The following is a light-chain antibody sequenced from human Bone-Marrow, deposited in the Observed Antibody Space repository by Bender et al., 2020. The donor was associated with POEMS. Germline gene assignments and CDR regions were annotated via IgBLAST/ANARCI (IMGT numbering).Light chain of an antibody. V-gene: IGLV1-47*01. CDR1: GSNIGSHN. CDR3: SSYTSGIRGISTFVV. J-gene: IGLJ2*01. CDR2: RTT. Sequence: QSVLTQPPSVSGTPGQRVTISCSGSGSNIGSHNVYWYQQVPGTAPALLIYRTTQRPSGVPDRFSASKSGPSASLAISGLRSEDEADYCCSSYTSGIRGISTFVVFGGGTKVTVL.